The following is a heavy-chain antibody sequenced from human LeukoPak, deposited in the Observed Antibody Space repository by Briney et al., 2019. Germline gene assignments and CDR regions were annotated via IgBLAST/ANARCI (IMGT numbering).Heavy chain of an antibody. CDR1: GGSISSYY. CDR2: IYYSGST. CDR3: ARGASGYSYG. V-gene: IGHV4-59*01. J-gene: IGHJ4*02. Sequence: PSETLSLTCTVSGGSISSYYWSWIRRPPGKGLEWIGYIYYSGSTNYNPSPKSRVTISIDTSKNQFSLNLSSVTAADTAVYYCARGASGYSYGWGQGTLVTVSS. D-gene: IGHD5-18*01.